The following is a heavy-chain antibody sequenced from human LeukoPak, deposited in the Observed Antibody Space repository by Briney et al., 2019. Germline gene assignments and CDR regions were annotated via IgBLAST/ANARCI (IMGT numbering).Heavy chain of an antibody. CDR3: AKELVPAADIYYYYGMDV. CDR1: GFTFSSYA. V-gene: IGHV3-23*01. CDR2: ISGSGGST. J-gene: IGHJ6*02. D-gene: IGHD2-2*01. Sequence: PGGSLRLSCAASGFTFSSYAMSWVRQAPGKGLEWVSAISGSGGSTYYADSVKGRFTISRDNSKNTLYLQMNSLRAEDTAVYYCAKELVPAADIYYYYGMDVWGQGTTVTVSS.